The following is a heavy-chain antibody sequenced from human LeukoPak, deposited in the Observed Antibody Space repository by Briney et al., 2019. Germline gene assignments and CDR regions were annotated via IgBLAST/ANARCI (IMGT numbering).Heavy chain of an antibody. CDR1: RYTLTELS. V-gene: IGHV1-24*01. CDR2: FDPEDGET. D-gene: IGHD3-10*01. Sequence: GASVKVSCKVSRYTLTELSMHWVRQAPGKGLEWMGGFDPEDGETIYAQKFQGRVTMTEDTSTDTAYMELSSLRSEDTAVYYCATGSYYGSGSYPGAYGMDVWGQGTTVTVSS. CDR3: ATGSYYGSGSYPGAYGMDV. J-gene: IGHJ6*02.